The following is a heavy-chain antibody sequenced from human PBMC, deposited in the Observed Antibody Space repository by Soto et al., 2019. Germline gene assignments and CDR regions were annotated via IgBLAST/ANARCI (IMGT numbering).Heavy chain of an antibody. D-gene: IGHD2-15*01. CDR1: GGSISSSSYY. V-gene: IGHV4-39*01. J-gene: IGHJ1*01. Sequence: QLQLQESGPGLVKPSETLSLTCTVSGGSISSSSYYWGWIRQPPGNGLEWIGSIYYSGRTFYNPSLTSRVTISVDTSKNQFSLKLSSVTAADTAVYYCATIDSGGSWGVWFQHWGQGTLVTVSS. CDR3: ATIDSGGSWGVWFQH. CDR2: IYYSGRT.